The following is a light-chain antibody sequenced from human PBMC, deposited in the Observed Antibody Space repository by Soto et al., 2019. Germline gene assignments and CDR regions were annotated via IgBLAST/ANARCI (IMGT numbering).Light chain of an antibody. CDR2: GAS. V-gene: IGKV3-20*01. Sequence: EIVLTQSPGPLFLSPGERATLSCRASQSVSSSQLAWYKQKPVQTPRLLIYGASNTVTGIPDRFSGSGSGTHLTLNINSLEPEDFAVFYCYLFGSSPLYMFGQGTKLGIK. CDR1: QSVSSSQ. J-gene: IGKJ2*01. CDR3: YLFGSSPLYM.